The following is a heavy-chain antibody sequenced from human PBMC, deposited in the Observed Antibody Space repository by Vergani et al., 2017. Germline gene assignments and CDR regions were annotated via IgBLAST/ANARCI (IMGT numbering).Heavy chain of an antibody. CDR2: IYTSGST. Sequence: QVQLQESGPGLVKPSETLSLTCTVSGGSISSYYWSWIRQPAGKGLEWIGRIYTSGSTNYNPSLKSRVTMSVDTSKNQFSLKLSSVTAADTAVYYGARDVRCSSTSCLRGYYYYYMDVWGKGTTVTVSS. V-gene: IGHV4-4*07. J-gene: IGHJ6*03. D-gene: IGHD2-2*01. CDR1: GGSISSYY. CDR3: ARDVRCSSTSCLRGYYYYYMDV.